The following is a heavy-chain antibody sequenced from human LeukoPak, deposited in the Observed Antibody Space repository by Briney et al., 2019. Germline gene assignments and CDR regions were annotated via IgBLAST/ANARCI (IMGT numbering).Heavy chain of an antibody. CDR1: GFTSSSYA. Sequence: GGSLRLSCVASGFTSSSYAMHWVRQAPGKGLEWVAVISYDGSNKYYADSVKGRFTISRDISKNTLYLQMNSLRAEDTAVYYCARMSDAFDIWGQGTMVTVSS. J-gene: IGHJ3*02. CDR2: ISYDGSNK. CDR3: ARMSDAFDI. V-gene: IGHV3-30-3*01.